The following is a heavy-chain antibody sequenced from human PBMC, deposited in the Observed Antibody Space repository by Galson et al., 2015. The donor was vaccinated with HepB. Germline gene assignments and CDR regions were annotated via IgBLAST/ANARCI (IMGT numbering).Heavy chain of an antibody. V-gene: IGHV3-21*01. J-gene: IGHJ4*02. CDR1: GFTFSSYS. D-gene: IGHD5-12*01. Sequence: SLRLSCAASGFTFSSYSMNWVRQAPGKGLEWVSSISSSSSYIYYADSVKGRFTISRDNAKNSLYLQMNSLRAEDTAVYYCARDSPSGYDFYGAYYFDYWGQGTLVTVSS. CDR3: ARDSPSGYDFYGAYYFDY. CDR2: ISSSSSYI.